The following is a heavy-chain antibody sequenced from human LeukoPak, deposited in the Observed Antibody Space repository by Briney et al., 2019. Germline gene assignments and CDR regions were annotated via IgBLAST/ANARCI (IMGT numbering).Heavy chain of an antibody. Sequence: GGSLRLSCAASGFTFSTYWATWVRQAPGKGLEWVANINQDGSGKYYVDSVKGRFTISRDNSKNTLYLQMNSLRAEDTAVYYCAKDGYDILTGYYLAPGYWGQGTLVTVSS. CDR1: GFTFSTYW. CDR2: INQDGSGK. CDR3: AKDGYDILTGYYLAPGY. V-gene: IGHV3-7*03. D-gene: IGHD3-9*01. J-gene: IGHJ4*02.